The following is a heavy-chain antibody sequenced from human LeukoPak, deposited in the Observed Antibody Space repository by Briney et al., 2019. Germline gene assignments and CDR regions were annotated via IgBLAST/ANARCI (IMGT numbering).Heavy chain of an antibody. CDR1: GGSISSGDYY. CDR2: IYYSGST. J-gene: IGHJ6*02. V-gene: IGHV4-30-4*01. Sequence: SETLSLTCTVSGGSISSGDYYWSWIRQPPGKGLEWIGYIYYSGSTYYNPSLKSRVTISVDTSKNQFSLKLSSVTAADTAVYYCARVDYGGNPWDYYYGMDVWGQGTTVTVSS. CDR3: ARVDYGGNPWDYYYGMDV. D-gene: IGHD4-23*01.